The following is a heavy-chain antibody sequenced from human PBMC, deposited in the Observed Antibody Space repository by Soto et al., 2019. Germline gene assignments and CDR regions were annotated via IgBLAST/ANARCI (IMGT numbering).Heavy chain of an antibody. D-gene: IGHD2-21*02. J-gene: IGHJ4*01. CDR3: FGVLAATLDH. V-gene: IGHV4-39*01. CDR2: LYFRGAT. CDR1: GGSITNTNYH. Sequence: PSETLSLTCSVSGGSITNTNYHRGWIRQAPGKGLEWIGTLYFRGATDYNPSLQSRVTISAGTSKNQISLHLSSVTAADTAVYYCFGVLAATLDHWGQGTRVTVSS.